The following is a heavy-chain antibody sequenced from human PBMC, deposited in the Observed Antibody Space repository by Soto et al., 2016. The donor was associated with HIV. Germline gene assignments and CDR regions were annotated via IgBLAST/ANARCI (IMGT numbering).Heavy chain of an antibody. D-gene: IGHD3-3*01. CDR1: GFTFSDYY. J-gene: IGHJ3*02. Sequence: VQLVESGGGLVKPGGSLRLSCAASGFTFSDYYMSWIRQAPGKGLEWVSYITSSGSTIYYADSVKGRFTISRDNAKNSLYLQMNSLRAEDTAVYYCARVGSRTTIFGVVIAIDAFDIWGQGTMVTISS. V-gene: IGHV3-11*04. CDR2: ITSSGSTI. CDR3: ARVGSRTTIFGVVIAIDAFDI.